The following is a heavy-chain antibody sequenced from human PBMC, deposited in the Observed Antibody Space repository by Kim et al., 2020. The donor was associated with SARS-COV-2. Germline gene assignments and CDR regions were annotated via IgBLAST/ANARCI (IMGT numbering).Heavy chain of an antibody. CDR3: ARGEGAAAYFDY. CDR1: GYTFTSYA. D-gene: IGHD2-2*01. V-gene: IGHV1-3*01. CDR2: INAGSVNT. Sequence: ASVKVSCKASGYTFTSYAMHWVRQAPGQRLEWMGWINAGSVNTKHSQKFQGRVTITRDTSASTAYMELSSLRSEDTAVYYCARGEGAAAYFDYWGQGTLV. J-gene: IGHJ4*02.